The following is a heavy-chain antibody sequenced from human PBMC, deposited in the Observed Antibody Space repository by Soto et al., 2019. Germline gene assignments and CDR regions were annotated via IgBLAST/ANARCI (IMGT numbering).Heavy chain of an antibody. CDR2: ISSSSSFI. CDR1: GFSFSNYR. CDR3: ARDLFDY. Sequence: EVQMVEAGGGLVKPGGSLRLSCEVSGFSFSNYRMKWVRQAPGKGLEWVSSISSSSSFIYYAESVKGRFTISRDNAKNSLYLQMNSMIVEDTAVYYCARDLFDYWCQGTLVTVSS. V-gene: IGHV3-21*01. J-gene: IGHJ4*02.